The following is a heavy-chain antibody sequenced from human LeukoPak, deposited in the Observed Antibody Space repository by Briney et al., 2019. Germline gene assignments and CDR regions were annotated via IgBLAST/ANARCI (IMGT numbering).Heavy chain of an antibody. J-gene: IGHJ3*01. CDR2: IKPEGSPG. CDR3: ARSNGHHSSWDMDV. CDR1: GFTISGSW. V-gene: IGHV3-7*01. Sequence: GGSLRLSCAASGFTISGSWMTWVRQAPGKGLEWVANIKPEGSPGLQLGSVRGRFTVSRDNAKNSVYMQMNSLRADDTGVYYCARSNGHHSSWDMDVWGQGTMVTVSS. D-gene: IGHD6-13*01.